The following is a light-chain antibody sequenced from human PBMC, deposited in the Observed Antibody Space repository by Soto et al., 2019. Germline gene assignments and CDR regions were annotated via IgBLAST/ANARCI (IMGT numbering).Light chain of an antibody. CDR3: QHFGSSLRT. V-gene: IGKV3-20*01. Sequence: EIVVTQSPGSLSLSPGERATLSCRASQSVGGNLAWYQQKPGQPPKLLIYGASSRATDIPDRFSGSGSGTDFTLTISRLEPEDFAVYYCQHFGSSLRTFGQGTKVDIK. CDR1: QSVGGN. J-gene: IGKJ1*01. CDR2: GAS.